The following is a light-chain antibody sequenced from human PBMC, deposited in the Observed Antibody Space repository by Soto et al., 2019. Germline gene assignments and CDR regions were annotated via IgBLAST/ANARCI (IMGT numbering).Light chain of an antibody. J-gene: IGLJ3*02. Sequence: QSVLTQPPSVSGAPGQRVTISCTGSSSNIGAGYDVHWYQQLPGTAPKLLIFGNSNRPSRIPGRFPGSKSGTSASLAITGLHTEDEADYYCQSYDSSLSGYWVFGGGTKQTVL. CDR1: SSNIGAGYD. CDR3: QSYDSSLSGYWV. CDR2: GNS. V-gene: IGLV1-40*01.